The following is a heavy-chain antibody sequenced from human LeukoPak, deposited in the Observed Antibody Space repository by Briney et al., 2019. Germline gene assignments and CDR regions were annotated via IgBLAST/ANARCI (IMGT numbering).Heavy chain of an antibody. CDR1: GGSISSSNW. Sequence: SETLSLTCAVSGGSISSSNWWSWVRPPPGKGLEWIGEIYHSGSTNYNPSLKSRVTISVDKSKNQFSLKLSSVTAADTAVYYCARTYYYDSSGYYDTAWGQGTLVTVSS. CDR3: ARTYYYDSSGYYDTA. V-gene: IGHV4-4*02. J-gene: IGHJ5*02. D-gene: IGHD3-22*01. CDR2: IYHSGST.